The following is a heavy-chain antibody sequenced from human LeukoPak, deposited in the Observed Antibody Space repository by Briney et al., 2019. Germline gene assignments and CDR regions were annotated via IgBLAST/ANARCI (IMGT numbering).Heavy chain of an antibody. CDR2: INPSGGST. Sequence: GASVKVSCKASGYTFTSYYMHWVRQAPGQGLEWMGLINPSGGSTSYAQKFQGRVTMTRDTSTSTVYMELSSLRSEDTAVYYCAREVDTAMVTGYYYYGMDVWGQGTTVTVSS. D-gene: IGHD5-18*01. CDR1: GYTFTSYY. CDR3: AREVDTAMVTGYYYYGMDV. V-gene: IGHV1-46*01. J-gene: IGHJ6*02.